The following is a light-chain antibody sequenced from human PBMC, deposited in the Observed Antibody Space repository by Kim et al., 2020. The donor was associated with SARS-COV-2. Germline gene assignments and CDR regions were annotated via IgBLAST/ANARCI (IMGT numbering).Light chain of an antibody. Sequence: LSPGERATLSCRASQSVSSNNFAWYQQKSGQAPRLLIYGASNRSTGIPDRFSGSGSGTDFILSISRLEPEDFAVYYCQQYGYPPRTFGQGTKLEI. V-gene: IGKV3-20*01. CDR2: GAS. J-gene: IGKJ2*01. CDR1: QSVSSNN. CDR3: QQYGYPPRT.